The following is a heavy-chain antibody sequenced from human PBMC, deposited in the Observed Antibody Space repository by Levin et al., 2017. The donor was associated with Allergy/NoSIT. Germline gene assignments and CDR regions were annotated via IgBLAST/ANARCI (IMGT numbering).Heavy chain of an antibody. CDR2: INHSGST. D-gene: IGHD3-22*01. CDR3: ARGNYDSRGFYYLYYFDY. V-gene: IGHV4-34*01. CDR1: GGSFSGSF. Sequence: SQTLSLTCAVYGGSFSGSFWTWIRPPPGKGLECIGEINHSGSTNYNPSLKSRVTISVDTSKNQFSLELSSVTAADTATYYCARGNYDSRGFYYLYYFDYWGQGTLVTVSS. J-gene: IGHJ4*02.